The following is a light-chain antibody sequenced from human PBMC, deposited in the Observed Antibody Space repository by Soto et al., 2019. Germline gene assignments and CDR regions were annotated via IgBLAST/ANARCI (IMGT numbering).Light chain of an antibody. Sequence: EIVLTQSPATLSLSPGERATLSCRASQSVSSYLAWYQQKPGQAPRLLIYDASNRATGIPARFSGSGSGTDFTLTISSLEHEDFDVYYCQQRSNWPLTLGQGTRLEIK. J-gene: IGKJ5*01. CDR3: QQRSNWPLT. V-gene: IGKV3-11*01. CDR1: QSVSSY. CDR2: DAS.